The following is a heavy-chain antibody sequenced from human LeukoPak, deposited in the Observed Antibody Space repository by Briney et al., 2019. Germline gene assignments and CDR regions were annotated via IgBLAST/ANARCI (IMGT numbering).Heavy chain of an antibody. CDR1: GYTFTSYG. D-gene: IGHD5-18*01. J-gene: IGHJ5*02. Sequence: ASVTVSCKASGYTFTSYGISWVRQAPGQGLEWMGIINPSGGSTSYAQKFQGRVTMTRDMSTSTVYMELSSLRSEDTAVYYCARDRSYGSVIWFDPWGQGTLVTVSS. CDR2: INPSGGST. V-gene: IGHV1-46*01. CDR3: ARDRSYGSVIWFDP.